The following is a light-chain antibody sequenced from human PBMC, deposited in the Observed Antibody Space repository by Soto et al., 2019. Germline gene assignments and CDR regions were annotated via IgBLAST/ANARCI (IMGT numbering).Light chain of an antibody. J-gene: IGLJ3*02. Sequence: QSVLTQPPSVSGAPGQGVTISCTGSSSNIGAGYDVHWYQQLPGTAPELLIYGNNDRPSGVPDRFSGSRSGTSASLAITGLQAEDEADYYCQSYDSSLSDSGVFGGGTKLTVL. CDR3: QSYDSSLSDSGV. CDR1: SSNIGAGYD. CDR2: GNN. V-gene: IGLV1-40*01.